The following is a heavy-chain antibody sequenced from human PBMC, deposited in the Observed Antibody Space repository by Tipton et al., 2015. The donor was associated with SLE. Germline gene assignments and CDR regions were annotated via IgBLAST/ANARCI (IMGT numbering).Heavy chain of an antibody. CDR2: ISAYSGNT. D-gene: IGHD6-19*01. J-gene: IGHJ2*01. Sequence: QSGAEVKKPGASVKVSCKASGYTFTTYGITWVRQAPGQGLEWMGWISAYSGNTNYAQKLQGRVTMTTDTSTSTAYMELRSLRSDDTAVYYCAREGGSGWSYVYWYFDLWGRGTLVTVSS. V-gene: IGHV1-18*01. CDR1: GYTFTTYG. CDR3: AREGGSGWSYVYWYFDL.